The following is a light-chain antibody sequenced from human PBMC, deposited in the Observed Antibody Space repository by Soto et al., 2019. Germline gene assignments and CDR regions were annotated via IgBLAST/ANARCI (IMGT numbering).Light chain of an antibody. CDR1: QSVSSD. CDR2: DAS. Sequence: IVMTQSPATLPVSPGERVTLSCRASQSVSSDLAWYQQTPVQAPRLLIYDASTRATGIPARFSGSGSGTEFSLTIGSLQSEDFAVYYGQHYNCWPSTFGEGTKVLSK. CDR3: QHYNCWPST. J-gene: IGKJ2*01. V-gene: IGKV3-15*01.